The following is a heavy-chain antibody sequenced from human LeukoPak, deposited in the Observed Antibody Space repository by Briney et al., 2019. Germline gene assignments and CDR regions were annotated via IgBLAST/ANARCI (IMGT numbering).Heavy chain of an antibody. CDR3: ITDLSYETNN. CDR2: IKSKTDGETT. J-gene: IGHJ4*02. CDR1: GLTFNVAW. Sequence: GGSLRLSCAVSGLTFNVAWMSWVRQAPGKGLEWIGRIKSKTDGETTDYAAPVRGRFSISRDDSKDTLYLQMNSLKTEDTAVYYCITDLSYETNNWGQGTLVTVSS. V-gene: IGHV3-15*01. D-gene: IGHD2/OR15-2a*01.